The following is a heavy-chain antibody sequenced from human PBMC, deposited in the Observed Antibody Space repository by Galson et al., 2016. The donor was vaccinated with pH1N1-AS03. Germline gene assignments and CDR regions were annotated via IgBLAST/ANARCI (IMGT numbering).Heavy chain of an antibody. V-gene: IGHV1-3*01. CDR2: IIAGNGNT. Sequence: SVKVSCKASGYSFSNYAIHWLRQAPGRSPEWMGWIIAGNGNTKYSQNLQGRVTLTRDTSANTTYLKLNSLRSEDTATYYCARWSPQTAMETWGQGTLVTVSA. CDR3: ARWSPQTAMET. D-gene: IGHD5-18*01. J-gene: IGHJ4*02. CDR1: GYSFSNYA.